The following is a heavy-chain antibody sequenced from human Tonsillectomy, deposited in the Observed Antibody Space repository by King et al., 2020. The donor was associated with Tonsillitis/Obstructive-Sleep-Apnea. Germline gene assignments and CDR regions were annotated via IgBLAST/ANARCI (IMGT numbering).Heavy chain of an antibody. J-gene: IGHJ4*02. V-gene: IGHV4-31*03. CDR2: IYDSGST. Sequence: QLQESGPGLVKPSQTLSLTCTVSGGSISSGGYYWSWIRQHPGKGLEWIGYIYDSGSTYYNPSLKSRVTISVDTSKNQFSLKLSSVTAADTAVYYCARERLWVRGVITSNPFFDYWGQGTLVTVSS. CDR1: GGSISSGGYY. CDR3: ARERLWVRGVITSNPFFDY. D-gene: IGHD3-10*01.